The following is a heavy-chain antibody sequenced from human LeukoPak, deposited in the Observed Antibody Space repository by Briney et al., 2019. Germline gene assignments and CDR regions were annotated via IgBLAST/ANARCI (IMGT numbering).Heavy chain of an antibody. V-gene: IGHV1-69*04. Sequence: ASVKVSCKASGGTFSSYAISWVRQAPGQGLEWMGRINPILGIANYAQKFQGRVTITADKSTSTAYMELSSLRSEDTAVYYCARAKDTAMATNWFDPWGQGTLVTVSS. D-gene: IGHD5-18*01. CDR3: ARAKDTAMATNWFDP. CDR1: GGTFSSYA. J-gene: IGHJ5*02. CDR2: INPILGIA.